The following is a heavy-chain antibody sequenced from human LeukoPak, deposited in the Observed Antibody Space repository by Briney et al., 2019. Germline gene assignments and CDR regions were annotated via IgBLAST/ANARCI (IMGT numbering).Heavy chain of an antibody. J-gene: IGHJ4*02. CDR1: GGSFSGYY. V-gene: IGHV4-34*01. Sequence: PSETLSLTCAVYGGSFSGYYWSWIRQPPGKGLEWIGEINHSGSTNYNPSLKSRVTISVDTSKNQFSLKLSSVTAADTAVYYCARHRALITMVRGVIIGYFDYWGQGTLVTVSS. D-gene: IGHD3-10*01. CDR3: ARHRALITMVRGVIIGYFDY. CDR2: INHSGST.